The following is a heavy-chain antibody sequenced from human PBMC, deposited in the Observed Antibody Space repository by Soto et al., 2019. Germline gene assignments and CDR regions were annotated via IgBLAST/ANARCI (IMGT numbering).Heavy chain of an antibody. D-gene: IGHD3-22*01. V-gene: IGHV2-5*02. Sequence: SGPTLVNPTQTLTLTCTFSGFSLSTSGVGVGWIRQPPGKALEWLALIYWDDDKRYSPSLKSRLTITKDTSKNQVVLTMTNMDPVDTATYYCAHLLATYYYDSSGPGAFHIRGQGTMVTVSS. CDR3: AHLLATYYYDSSGPGAFHI. J-gene: IGHJ3*02. CDR2: IYWDDDK. CDR1: GFSLSTSGVG.